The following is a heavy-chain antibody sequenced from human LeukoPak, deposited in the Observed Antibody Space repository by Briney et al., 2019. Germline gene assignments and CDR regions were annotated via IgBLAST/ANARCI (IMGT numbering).Heavy chain of an antibody. Sequence: GASVKVSCKASGYTFTSYDINWVRQATGQGLEWMGWMNPNSGNTGYAQKFQGRVTMTRNTSISTAYMELSSLRSEDTAVYYCARGPTGRVTMVRGVRGWFDPWGQGTLVTVSS. CDR3: ARGPTGRVTMVRGVRGWFDP. D-gene: IGHD3-10*01. CDR2: MNPNSGNT. J-gene: IGHJ5*02. CDR1: GYTFTSYD. V-gene: IGHV1-8*01.